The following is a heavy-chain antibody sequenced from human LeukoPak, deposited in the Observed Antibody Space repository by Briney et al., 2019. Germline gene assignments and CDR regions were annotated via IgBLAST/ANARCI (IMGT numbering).Heavy chain of an antibody. CDR3: ARRLIAVAGGQVDY. Sequence: SETLSLTCTVSGGSISSSSYYWGWIRQPPGKGLEWIGSIYYSGSTYYNPSLKSRVTISVDTSKNQFSLKLSSVTAADTAVYYRARRLIAVAGGQVDYWGQGTLVTVSS. CDR2: IYYSGST. CDR1: GGSISSSSYY. D-gene: IGHD6-19*01. J-gene: IGHJ4*02. V-gene: IGHV4-39*01.